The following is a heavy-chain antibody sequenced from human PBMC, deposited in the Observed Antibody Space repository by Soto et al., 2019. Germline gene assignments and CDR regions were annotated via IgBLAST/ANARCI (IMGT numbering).Heavy chain of an antibody. CDR2: TYYSGST. CDR3: ARQLGSITMVRGANWFDP. V-gene: IGHV4-39*01. CDR1: GGSISSSSYY. J-gene: IGHJ5*02. D-gene: IGHD3-10*01. Sequence: ETLSLTCTVSGGSISSSSYYWGWIRQPPGKGLEWIGSTYYSGSTYYNPSLKSRVTISVDTSKNQFSLKLSSVTAADTAVYYCARQLGSITMVRGANWFDPWGQGTLVTVSS.